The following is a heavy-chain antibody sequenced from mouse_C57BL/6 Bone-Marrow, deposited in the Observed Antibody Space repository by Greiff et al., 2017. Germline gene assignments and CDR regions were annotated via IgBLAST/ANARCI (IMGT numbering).Heavy chain of an antibody. D-gene: IGHD2-1*01. CDR3: AREEIYYGNHGSYYYAMDY. CDR1: GYTFTSYW. V-gene: IGHV1-50*01. J-gene: IGHJ4*01. Sequence: QVQLKQPGAELVKPGASVKLSCKASGYTFTSYWMQWVKQRPGQGLEWIGEIDPSDSYINYNQKFKGKATLTVDTSSSTAYMQLSSLTSEDSAVYYCAREEIYYGNHGSYYYAMDYWGQGTSVTVSS. CDR2: IDPSDSYI.